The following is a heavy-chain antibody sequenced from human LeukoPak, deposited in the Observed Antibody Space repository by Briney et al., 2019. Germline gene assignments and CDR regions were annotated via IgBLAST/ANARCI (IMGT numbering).Heavy chain of an antibody. J-gene: IGHJ4*02. D-gene: IGHD5-12*01. V-gene: IGHV3-23*01. CDR3: AKDSGYNLGGDFDS. CDR2: ISGNSDST. Sequence: GGSLRLSCVVSGFTFSDYAMHWVRQAPGKGLEWVSLISGNSDSTYYADSVKGRFTISRDISKNALYLLMNSLRAEDTAVYYCAKDSGYNLGGDFDSWGQGTLVTVSS. CDR1: GFTFSDYA.